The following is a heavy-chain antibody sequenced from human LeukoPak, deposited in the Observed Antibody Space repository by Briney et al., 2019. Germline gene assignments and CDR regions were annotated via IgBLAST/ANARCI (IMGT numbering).Heavy chain of an antibody. CDR1: GYSSPNYG. CDR2: VHIYRGNT. CDR3: ARDVGITVADSFDP. Sequence: ASVKVSCKASGYSSPNYGISWVRQAPGQGLEWMGWVHIYRGNTNYAQKFQGRVTMTADTSTSTVYMEVRGLRSDDTAMYYCARDVGITVADSFDPWGQGALVTVSS. J-gene: IGHJ5*02. V-gene: IGHV1-18*01. D-gene: IGHD6-13*01.